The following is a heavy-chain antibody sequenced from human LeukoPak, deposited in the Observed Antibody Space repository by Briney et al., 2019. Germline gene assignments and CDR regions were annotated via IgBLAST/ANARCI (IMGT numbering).Heavy chain of an antibody. CDR3: AKDRHCSSISCYRGYFDY. D-gene: IGHD2-2*01. CDR2: ISNSATT. V-gene: IGHV3-23*01. CDR1: GFTFTSFA. Sequence: GGSLRLSCAASGFTFTSFAFSWVRQAPGKGLEWVSDISNSATTYYADSVKGRFTVSRDNSKNTVQLEMSSLTAEDTAVYYCAKDRHCSSISCYRGYFDYWGQGTLVTVSS. J-gene: IGHJ4*02.